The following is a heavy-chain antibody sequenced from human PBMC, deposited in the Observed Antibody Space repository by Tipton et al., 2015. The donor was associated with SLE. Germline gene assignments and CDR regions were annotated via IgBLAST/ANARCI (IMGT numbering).Heavy chain of an antibody. CDR3: ARGQGKQQLAKGWFDP. V-gene: IGHV4-30-2*01. D-gene: IGHD6-13*01. Sequence: TLSLTCAVSGGSISSGGYSWSWIRQPPGKGLEWIGYIYHSGSTYYNPSLKSRVTISVDRSKNQFSLKLSSVTAADTAVYYCARGQGKQQLAKGWFDPWGQGTLVTVSS. CDR2: IYHSGST. J-gene: IGHJ5*02. CDR1: GGSISSGGYS.